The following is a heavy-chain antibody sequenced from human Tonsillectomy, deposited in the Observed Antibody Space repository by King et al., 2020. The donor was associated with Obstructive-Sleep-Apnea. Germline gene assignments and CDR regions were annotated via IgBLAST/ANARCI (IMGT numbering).Heavy chain of an antibody. J-gene: IGHJ4*02. CDR2: ISGMGGST. D-gene: IGHD3-9*01. CDR1: GFTFSSYA. V-gene: IGHV3-23*04. CDR3: AKRMRILTGYSAAWDY. Sequence: VQLVESGGGLVQPGGSLRLSSAASGFTFSSYAMSWVRQAPGKGLEWVSAISGMGGSTFYAVSVKGRFTISRDNSKNTLYLQMNSLRAEDTAVYYCAKRMRILTGYSAAWDYWGQGTLVTVSS.